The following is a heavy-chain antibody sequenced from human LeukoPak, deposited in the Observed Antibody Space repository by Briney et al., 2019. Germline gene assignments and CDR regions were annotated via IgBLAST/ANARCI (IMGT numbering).Heavy chain of an antibody. CDR3: ARASYGSGSYLRRDFVY. CDR1: GYTFTSYY. V-gene: IGHV1-46*03. Sequence: ASVKVSCKASGYTFTSYYMHWVRQAPGQGLEWMGIINPSGGSTSYAQKFQGRVTMTRDTSTSTVYMELSSLRSEDTAVYYCARASYGSGSYLRRDFVYWGQGTLVTVSS. CDR2: INPSGGST. D-gene: IGHD3-10*01. J-gene: IGHJ4*02.